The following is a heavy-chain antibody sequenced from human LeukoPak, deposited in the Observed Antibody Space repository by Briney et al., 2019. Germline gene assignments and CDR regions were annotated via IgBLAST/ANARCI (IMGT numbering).Heavy chain of an antibody. D-gene: IGHD1-1*01. CDR2: LFGGGTI. V-gene: IGHV3-53*01. CDR3: ARGPRVATYYYFDY. CDR1: GFTVSAYY. Sequence: PGGSLRLSCAASGFTVSAYYMSWVHQAPGKGLEWVSVLFGGGTIYYADSVNGRFTISRDNSKNTLYLQLNSLRAEDTAVYYCARGPRVATYYYFDYWGQGTLVTVSS. J-gene: IGHJ4*02.